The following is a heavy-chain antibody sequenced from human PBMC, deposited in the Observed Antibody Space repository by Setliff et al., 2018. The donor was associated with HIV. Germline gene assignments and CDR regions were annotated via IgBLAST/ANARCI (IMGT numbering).Heavy chain of an antibody. CDR1: GGSISSNKYY. Sequence: PSETLSLTCSVSGGSISSNKYYWSWIRQPPGKGLEWTGSIYHSGKTYYNPSLKSRLTISVDTSKNQFSLKVNSVTAADTAVYYCARDRPFSPWVGFDIWGQGTVVTVSS. CDR2: IYHSGKT. J-gene: IGHJ3*02. D-gene: IGHD1-26*01. CDR3: ARDRPFSPWVGFDI. V-gene: IGHV4-39*07.